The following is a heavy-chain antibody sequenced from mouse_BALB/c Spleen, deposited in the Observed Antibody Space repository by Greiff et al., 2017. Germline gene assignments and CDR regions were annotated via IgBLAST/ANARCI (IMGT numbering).Heavy chain of an antibody. D-gene: IGHD2-10*02. CDR1: GYTFSSYW. J-gene: IGHJ4*01. CDR2: ILPGSGST. Sequence: QVQLQQSGAELMKPGASVKISCKATGYTFSSYWIEWVKQRPGHGLEWIGEILPGSGSTNYNEKFKGKATFTADTSSNTAYMQLSSLTSEDSAVYYCAIPYGNYDAMDYWGQGTSVTVSS. CDR3: AIPYGNYDAMDY. V-gene: IGHV1-9*01.